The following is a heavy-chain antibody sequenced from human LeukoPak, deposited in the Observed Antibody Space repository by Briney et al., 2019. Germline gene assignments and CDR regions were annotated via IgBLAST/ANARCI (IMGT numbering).Heavy chain of an antibody. CDR2: VYYSGST. V-gene: IGHV4-59*01. CDR3: ARVGHDYGDYVDY. CDR1: GGSISSYY. D-gene: IGHD4-17*01. Sequence: PSETLSLTCTVSGGSISSYYWSWIRQPPGKGLEWIGYVYYSGSTHYNPSLNSRVTISLDTSKNEYSLKLSSVTAADTAVYYCARVGHDYGDYVDYWGQGTLVTVSS. J-gene: IGHJ4*02.